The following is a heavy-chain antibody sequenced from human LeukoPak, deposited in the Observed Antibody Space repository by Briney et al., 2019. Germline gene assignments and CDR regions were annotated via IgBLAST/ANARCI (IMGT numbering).Heavy chain of an antibody. V-gene: IGHV3-11*01. CDR1: GFTFSDYY. Sequence: PGGSLSLSCAASGFTFSDYYMSWIRQAPGKGLEWVSYISSSGSTIYYADSVKGRFTISRDNAKNSLYLQMNSLRAEDTAVYYCARDHGGYCSNNSCRHHGMDVWGQGTTVTVSS. CDR3: ARDHGGYCSNNSCRHHGMDV. J-gene: IGHJ6*02. CDR2: ISSSGSTI. D-gene: IGHD2-2*01.